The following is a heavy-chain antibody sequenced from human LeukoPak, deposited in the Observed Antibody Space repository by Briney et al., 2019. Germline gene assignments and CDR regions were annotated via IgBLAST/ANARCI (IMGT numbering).Heavy chain of an antibody. CDR3: ARVNSENYFDS. Sequence: SETMSLTCAVSGGSISGGAYSWSWIRQPPAKGLEWIGYIYHTGSPNYNPSLKSRVTISVDRSKNQFSLKVNSVTAADTAMYYCARVNSENYFDSWGQGTLVTVSS. J-gene: IGHJ4*02. CDR2: IYHTGSP. V-gene: IGHV4-30-2*01. D-gene: IGHD1/OR15-1a*01. CDR1: GGSISGGAYS.